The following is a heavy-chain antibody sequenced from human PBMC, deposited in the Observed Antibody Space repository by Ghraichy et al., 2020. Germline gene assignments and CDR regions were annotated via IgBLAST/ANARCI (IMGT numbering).Heavy chain of an antibody. CDR2: IYYSGST. CDR1: GGSISSSSYY. V-gene: IGHV4-39*01. D-gene: IGHD3-10*01. Sequence: SETLSLTCTVSGGSISSSSYYWGWIRQPPGKGLEWIGSIYYSGSTYYNPSLKSRVTISVDTSKNQFSLKLSSVTAADTAVYYCASLVRGVMGPREVDYWGQGTLVTVSS. CDR3: ASLVRGVMGPREVDY. J-gene: IGHJ4*02.